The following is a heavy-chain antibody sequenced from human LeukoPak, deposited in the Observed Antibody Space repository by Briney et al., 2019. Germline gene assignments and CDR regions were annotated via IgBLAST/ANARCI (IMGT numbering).Heavy chain of an antibody. V-gene: IGHV4-59*01. CDR1: GGSISSYY. D-gene: IGHD1/OR15-1a*01. J-gene: IGHJ2*01. CDR3: ARGTGGWYFDL. CDR2: IYYSGST. Sequence: PSETLSLTCTVSGGSISSYYWSWIRQPPGKGLEWIGYIYYSGSTNYNSSLKSRVTISIDTSKNQFSLKLTSVTAADTAVYYCARGTGGWYFDLWGRGTLVTVSS.